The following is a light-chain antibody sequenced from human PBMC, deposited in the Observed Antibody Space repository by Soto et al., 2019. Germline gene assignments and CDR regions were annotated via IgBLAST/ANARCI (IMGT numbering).Light chain of an antibody. Sequence: EIVMTQSPATLSVSQGERDTLSCRASQSVSSNLAWYQQKPGQAPRLLIYGASSRATGIPHRFSGSGSQTDFTLTISRLEPEDFAVYYCQQYGTSPRTFGQGTKVDI. CDR3: QQYGTSPRT. J-gene: IGKJ1*01. CDR1: QSVSSN. CDR2: GAS. V-gene: IGKV3-20*01.